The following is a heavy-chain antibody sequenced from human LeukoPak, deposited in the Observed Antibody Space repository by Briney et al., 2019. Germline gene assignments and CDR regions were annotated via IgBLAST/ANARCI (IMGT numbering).Heavy chain of an antibody. CDR3: ARTGHYDSSGAFDY. Sequence: SVKVSCKASGGTFSSYAISWVRQAPGQGLEWMGGIIPIFGTANYAQKFQGRVTITTDESTSTAYMELSSLRSEETAVYYCARTGHYDSSGAFDYWGQGTLVTVSS. CDR1: GGTFSSYA. D-gene: IGHD3-22*01. V-gene: IGHV1-69*05. J-gene: IGHJ4*02. CDR2: IIPIFGTA.